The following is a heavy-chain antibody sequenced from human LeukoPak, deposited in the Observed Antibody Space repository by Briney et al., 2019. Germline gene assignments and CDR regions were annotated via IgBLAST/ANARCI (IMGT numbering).Heavy chain of an antibody. CDR1: GFTFSSYG. D-gene: IGHD5-18*01. Sequence: GRSLRLSCAASGFTFSSYGMHWVRQAPGKGLEWVAVISYDGSNKYYADSVKGRFTISRDNSKNTLYLQMNSLRAEDTAVYYCAKDQPRFGYSYGSWGQGTLVTVSS. J-gene: IGHJ5*02. CDR3: AKDQPRFGYSYGS. V-gene: IGHV3-30*18. CDR2: ISYDGSNK.